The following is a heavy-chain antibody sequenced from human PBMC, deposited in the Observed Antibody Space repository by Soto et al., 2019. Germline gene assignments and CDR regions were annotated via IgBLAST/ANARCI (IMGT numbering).Heavy chain of an antibody. V-gene: IGHV4-31*03. Sequence: QVQLRESGPGLVKPSQTLSLTCTVSGGSISSGGYYWSWIRQHPGKGLEWIGYIYYSGSTYYNPSLKSRVTISVDTSKNQFSLKLSSVTAADTAVYYCVATPDSSGYYHTLDYWGQGTLVTVSS. J-gene: IGHJ4*02. CDR1: GGSISSGGYY. CDR2: IYYSGST. CDR3: VATPDSSGYYHTLDY. D-gene: IGHD3-22*01.